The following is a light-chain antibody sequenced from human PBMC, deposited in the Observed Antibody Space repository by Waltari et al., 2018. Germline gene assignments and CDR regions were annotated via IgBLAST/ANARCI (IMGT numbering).Light chain of an antibody. CDR1: SIRSYY. CDR2: DKN. V-gene: IGLV3-19*01. CDR3: HSRDASGVGGS. Sequence: SSELTQDPAVSVAMGQTVRITCQGDSIRSYYASWYQQRPGQAPILVIYDKNNRPSGVPDRFSGSRSDNTASLTITGAQAEDEASYYCHSRDASGVGGSFGGGTKLTVL. J-gene: IGLJ2*01.